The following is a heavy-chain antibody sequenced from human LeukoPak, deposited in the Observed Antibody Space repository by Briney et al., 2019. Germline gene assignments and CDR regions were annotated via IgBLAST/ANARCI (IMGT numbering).Heavy chain of an antibody. CDR3: ARDPSTGDWGYYYYYMDV. D-gene: IGHD7-27*01. CDR2: ISAYNGNT. V-gene: IGHV1-18*01. CDR1: GYTFTSYA. J-gene: IGHJ6*03. Sequence: HGASVKVSCKASGYTFTSYAISWVRQAPGQGREWMGWISAYNGNTNYAQKVQGRVTMTTDTSTSTAYMELRSLRSDDTAVYYCARDPSTGDWGYYYYYMDVWGKGTTVTVSS.